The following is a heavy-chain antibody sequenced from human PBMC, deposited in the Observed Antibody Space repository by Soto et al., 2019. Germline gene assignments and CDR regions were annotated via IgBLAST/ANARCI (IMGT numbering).Heavy chain of an antibody. CDR3: TRASWYTNNWFDP. Sequence: PGGSLRLSCTASGFTFGDYAMSWFRPAPGKGLEWVGFIRSKAYGGTTEYAASVKGRFTISRDDSKSIAYLQMNSLKTEDTAVYYCTRASWYTNNWFDPWGQGNLVTVSS. CDR1: GFTFGDYA. CDR2: IRSKAYGGTT. D-gene: IGHD6-13*01. J-gene: IGHJ5*02. V-gene: IGHV3-49*03.